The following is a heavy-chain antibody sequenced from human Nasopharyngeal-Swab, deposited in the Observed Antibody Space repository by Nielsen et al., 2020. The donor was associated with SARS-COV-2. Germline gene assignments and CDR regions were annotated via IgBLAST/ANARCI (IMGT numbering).Heavy chain of an antibody. CDR3: ARREGFCSGGTCYLDY. D-gene: IGHD2-15*01. CDR2: ISTDGSGT. CDR1: GFTFSSAW. Sequence: GESLKISCSAAGFTFSSAWMHWVRQLPGKGLVWVSRISTDGSGTNYADSVKGRFTVSRDNAKNTLYLQMNSLRAEDTAVYYCARREGFCSGGTCYLDYWGQGTLVTVSS. V-gene: IGHV3-74*01. J-gene: IGHJ4*02.